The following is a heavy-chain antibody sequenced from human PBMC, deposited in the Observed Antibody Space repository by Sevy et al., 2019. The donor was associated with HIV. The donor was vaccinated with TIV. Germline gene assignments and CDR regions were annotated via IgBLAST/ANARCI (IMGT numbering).Heavy chain of an antibody. D-gene: IGHD3-3*01. V-gene: IGHV3-23*01. J-gene: IGHJ4*02. Sequence: GGSMRLSCAASGFTFSSDAMSWVRQAPGKGLEWVSAISGSGGSTYYADSVKGRFTISRDNSKNTLYLQMNSLRAVDTAVYYCAKGTHYDFWSGPDYWGQGTLVTVSS. CDR3: AKGTHYDFWSGPDY. CDR1: GFTFSSDA. CDR2: ISGSGGST.